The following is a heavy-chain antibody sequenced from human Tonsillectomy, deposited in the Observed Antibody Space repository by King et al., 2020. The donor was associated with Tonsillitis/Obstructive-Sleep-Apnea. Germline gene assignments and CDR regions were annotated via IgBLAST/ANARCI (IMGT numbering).Heavy chain of an antibody. CDR3: AKELKEGGQGLTTDWFDP. CDR1: GFTFSRYA. V-gene: IGHV3-30*18. Sequence: QVQLVEAGGGVVQPGRSLRLSCAASGFTFSRYAMHWVRQAPGKGLEWVAVISFDGSNKYYADSVKGRFTITRDNSKNTQYLQMNSLRGEDTAVYYCAKELKEGGQGLTTDWFDPWGQGTLVTVSS. J-gene: IGHJ5*02. D-gene: IGHD4-11*01. CDR2: ISFDGSNK.